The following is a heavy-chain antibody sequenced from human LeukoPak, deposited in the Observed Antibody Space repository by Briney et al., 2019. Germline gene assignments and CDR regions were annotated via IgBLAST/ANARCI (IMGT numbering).Heavy chain of an antibody. CDR1: GFTFSSYA. V-gene: IGHV3-23*01. J-gene: IGHJ4*02. D-gene: IGHD3-9*01. CDR2: ISGSGGST. CDR3: AKSPRSYYDILTGYSYFDY. Sequence: GGSLRLSCAASGFTFSSYAMSGVRQAPGKGLEWVSAISGSGGSTYYADSVKGRFTISRDNSKNTLYLQMNSLRAEDTAVYYCAKSPRSYYDILTGYSYFDYWGQGTLVTVSS.